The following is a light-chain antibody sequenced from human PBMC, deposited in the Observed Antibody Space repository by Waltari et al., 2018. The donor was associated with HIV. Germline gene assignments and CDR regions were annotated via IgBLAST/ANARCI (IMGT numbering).Light chain of an antibody. J-gene: IGLJ3*02. CDR2: EDN. V-gene: IGLV6-57*02. CDR1: SGRIASNY. CDR3: QSFDGITAV. Sequence: NLMLTQPHSVSESPGKTVTISCTGSSGRIASNYVQWYQQRPGSAPTTVILEDNQRSSGVPDRFSGSIDSSSNSASLTISRLKTEDEADYYCQSFDGITAVFGGGTKLTVL.